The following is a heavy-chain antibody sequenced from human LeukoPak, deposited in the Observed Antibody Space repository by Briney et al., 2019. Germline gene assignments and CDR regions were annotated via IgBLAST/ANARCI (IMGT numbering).Heavy chain of an antibody. CDR1: GGSISSYY. CDR2: IYYSGST. V-gene: IGHV4-59*01. CDR3: ATSYYGPTHYFDY. D-gene: IGHD4-17*01. Sequence: PSETLSLTCTVSGGSISSYYWSWIRQPPGKGLEWLGNIYYSGSTNYNPSLKSRVTISVDTSKNQFSLNISSVTPADTAIYYCATSYYGPTHYFDYWGQGTLITVSS. J-gene: IGHJ4*02.